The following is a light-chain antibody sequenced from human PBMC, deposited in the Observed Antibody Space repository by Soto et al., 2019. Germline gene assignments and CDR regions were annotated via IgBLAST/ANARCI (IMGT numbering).Light chain of an antibody. V-gene: IGKV3D-15*01. CDR1: QSVDGY. CDR2: GAS. Sequence: EVVMTQSPGTLSVSLGESATLSCRASQSVDGYLAWYQQKPGQAPRLLIYGASTRATGIPDRFSGSGSGTDFTLTISSLQPEDFATYYCQQSYSTPFFGQGTRLEIK. CDR3: QQSYSTPF. J-gene: IGKJ5*01.